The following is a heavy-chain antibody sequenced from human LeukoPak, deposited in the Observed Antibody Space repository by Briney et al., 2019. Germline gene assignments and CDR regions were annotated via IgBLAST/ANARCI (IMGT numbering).Heavy chain of an antibody. D-gene: IGHD5-18*01. J-gene: IGHJ3*02. V-gene: IGHV3-33*01. CDR1: GFTFSSYG. CDR3: ARDRDTAMVPDI. CDR2: IWYDGSNK. Sequence: GGSLRLSCAASGFTFSSYGMHWVRQAPGEGLEWVAVIWYDGSNKYYADSVKGRFTISRDNSKNTLYLQMNSLRAEDTAVYYCARDRDTAMVPDIWGQGTMVTVSS.